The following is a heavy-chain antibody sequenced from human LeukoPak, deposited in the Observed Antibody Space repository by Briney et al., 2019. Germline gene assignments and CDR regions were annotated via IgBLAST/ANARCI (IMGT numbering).Heavy chain of an antibody. V-gene: IGHV3-7*03. CDR2: INQDGSEK. CDR3: ASGGHLDY. D-gene: IGHD3-16*01. J-gene: IGHJ4*02. Sequence: GGSLRLSCSASGITFSRFWMRWVRRSPGKWMQWVTNINQDGSEKQYVVSVKGRFTLSRDKVETSLYVQMNSLRAEDTAVYYCASGGHLDYWGQGALVTVAS. CDR1: GITFSRFW.